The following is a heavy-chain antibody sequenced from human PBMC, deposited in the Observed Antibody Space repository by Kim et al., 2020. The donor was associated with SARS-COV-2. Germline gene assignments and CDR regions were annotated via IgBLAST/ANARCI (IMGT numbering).Heavy chain of an antibody. CDR3: ARGIAAGWFDP. V-gene: IGHV4-31*03. CDR1: GGSISSGGYY. D-gene: IGHD6-13*01. Sequence: SETLSLTCTVSGGSISSGGYYWSWIRQHPGKGLEWIGYIYYSGSTYYNPSLKSRVTISVDTSKNQFSLKLSSVTAADTAVYYCARGIAAGWFDPWGQGTLVTVSS. J-gene: IGHJ5*02. CDR2: IYYSGST.